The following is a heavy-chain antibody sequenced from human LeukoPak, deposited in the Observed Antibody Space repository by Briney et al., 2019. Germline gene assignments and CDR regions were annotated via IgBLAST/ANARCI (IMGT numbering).Heavy chain of an antibody. D-gene: IGHD5-18*01. CDR1: GFTFSGHG. CDR3: AKAGRYSYDPGWYFEL. J-gene: IGHJ2*01. Sequence: PGGSLRLSCAASGFTFSGHGMSWVRQAPGKGLEWVSAISGSGGSSFYADSVKGRFTISRDTSKNTLYLQMNSLRAEDTAEYYCAKAGRYSYDPGWYFELWGRGTLVTVSS. V-gene: IGHV3-23*01. CDR2: ISGSGGSS.